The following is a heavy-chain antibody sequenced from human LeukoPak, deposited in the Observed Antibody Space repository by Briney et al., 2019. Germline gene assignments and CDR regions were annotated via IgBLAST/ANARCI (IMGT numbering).Heavy chain of an antibody. J-gene: IGHJ4*02. CDR1: GFTVGSDY. Sequence: PGGSLRLSCAASGFTVGSDYMTWVRQAPGKGLEWVSVIYSNNSTFYADSVKGRFTISRDNSKNTLYLQMNSLRAEDTAVYYCTKGITVMMVAPGYWGQGTLVTVSS. CDR3: TKGITVMMVAPGY. V-gene: IGHV3-53*01. D-gene: IGHD3-22*01. CDR2: IYSNNST.